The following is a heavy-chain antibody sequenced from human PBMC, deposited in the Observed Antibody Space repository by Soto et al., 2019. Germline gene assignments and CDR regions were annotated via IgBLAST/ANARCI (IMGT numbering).Heavy chain of an antibody. CDR2: INHSGST. D-gene: IGHD2-21*01. V-gene: IGHV4-34*01. J-gene: IGHJ4*02. Sequence: SETLSLTCAVYGGSFSGYYWSWICQPPGKGLEWIGEINHSGSTNYNPSLKSRVTISVDTSKNQFSLKLSSVTAADTAVYYCARGRRRTLFLFDYWGQGTLVTVSS. CDR3: ARGRRRTLFLFDY. CDR1: GGSFSGYY.